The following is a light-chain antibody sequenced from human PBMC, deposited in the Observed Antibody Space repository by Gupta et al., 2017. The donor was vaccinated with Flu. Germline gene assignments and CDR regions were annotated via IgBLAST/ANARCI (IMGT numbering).Light chain of an antibody. CDR3: QAGDSGTLV. J-gene: IGLJ2*01. V-gene: IGLV3-1*01. CDR2: EDH. CDR1: RLENNF. Sequence: SFGLRQPPSVSVSPGQTASVTCFGTRLENNFAFWYQQKPGQSPVLVLFEDHKRPSGIPERFAGSNAGSTATRTIGGTQGGDEDDYYWQAGDSGTLVFGGGTKLTVL.